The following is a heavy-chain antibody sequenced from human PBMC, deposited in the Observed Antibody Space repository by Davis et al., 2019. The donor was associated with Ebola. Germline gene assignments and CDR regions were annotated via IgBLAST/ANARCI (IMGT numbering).Heavy chain of an antibody. V-gene: IGHV4-39*01. CDR1: AGSISSRSYY. J-gene: IGHJ6*02. Sequence: SETLSLTCTVSAGSISSRSYYWGWIRQPPGKGLEWIGSIYYSGSTYYNPSLKSRVTISVDTSKNQFSLKLSSVTAADTAVYYCAREVYYYGMDVWGQGTTVTVSS. CDR2: IYYSGST. CDR3: AREVYYYGMDV.